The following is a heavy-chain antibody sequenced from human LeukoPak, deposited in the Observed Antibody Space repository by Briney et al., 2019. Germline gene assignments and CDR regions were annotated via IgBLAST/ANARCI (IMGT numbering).Heavy chain of an antibody. CDR1: GGSISSYY. Sequence: SETLSLTCTVSGGSISSYYWSWIRQPPGKGLEWIGYIYYIGSTNYNPSLKSRVTISVDTSKNQFSLKLSSVTAADTAVYYCAIGRREWYFDYWGQGTLVTVSS. D-gene: IGHD3-3*01. J-gene: IGHJ4*02. CDR3: AIGRREWYFDY. V-gene: IGHV4-59*01. CDR2: IYYIGST.